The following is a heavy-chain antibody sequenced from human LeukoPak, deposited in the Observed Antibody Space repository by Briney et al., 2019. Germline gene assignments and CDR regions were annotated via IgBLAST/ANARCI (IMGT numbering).Heavy chain of an antibody. CDR2: ISHSEIT. V-gene: IGHV4-4*02. CDR3: ARKLTAAPGNFDY. D-gene: IGHD6-13*01. J-gene: IGHJ4*02. Sequence: SETLSLTCAVSGDSVSSTYWWSWVRQPPGKGLEWIGEISHSEITNYNSSLKSRVTISVDKSRNQISLKVTSVTAADTAVYYCARKLTAAPGNFDYWGQGTLVTVSS. CDR1: GDSVSSTYW.